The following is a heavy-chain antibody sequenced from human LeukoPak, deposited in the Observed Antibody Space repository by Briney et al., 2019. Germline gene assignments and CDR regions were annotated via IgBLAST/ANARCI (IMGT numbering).Heavy chain of an antibody. V-gene: IGHV1-8*01. J-gene: IGHJ4*02. CDR3: AREQNYYDSSGLGDYFDY. CDR1: GYTFTSYD. CDR2: MNPNSGNT. Sequence: ASVKVSCKASGYTFTSYDINWVRQATGQGLEWMGWMNPNSGNTGYAQKFQGRVTMTRDTSTSTVYMELSSLRSEDTAVYYCAREQNYYDSSGLGDYFDYWGQGTLVTVSS. D-gene: IGHD3-22*01.